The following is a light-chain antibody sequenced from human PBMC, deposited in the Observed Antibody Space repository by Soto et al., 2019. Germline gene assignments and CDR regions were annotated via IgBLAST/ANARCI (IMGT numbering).Light chain of an antibody. CDR2: AAS. CDR1: RTIANY. J-gene: IGKJ4*01. Sequence: DIQMTQSPSSLSASVGDRVTITCRASRTIANYLNWYQQQLGKAPKFLIYAASTLQSGVPSRFSGSGSGTHFTLTISSLQPEDLGTYFCQQSYNTPLTFGGGTKVEIK. V-gene: IGKV1-39*01. CDR3: QQSYNTPLT.